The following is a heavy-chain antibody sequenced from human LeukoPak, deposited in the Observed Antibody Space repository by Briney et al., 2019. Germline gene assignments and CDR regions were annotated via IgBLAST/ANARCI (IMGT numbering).Heavy chain of an antibody. D-gene: IGHD6-19*01. CDR1: GFTFDDYA. Sequence: PGGSLRLSCAASGFTFDDYAMHWVRHAPGKGVEWVSGISWNSGSIVYADSVKGRFTISRDNAKNSLYLQMNSLRAEDMALYYCAKVAGTKDDYYFDYWGQGTLVTVSS. CDR2: ISWNSGSI. J-gene: IGHJ4*02. V-gene: IGHV3-9*03. CDR3: AKVAGTKDDYYFDY.